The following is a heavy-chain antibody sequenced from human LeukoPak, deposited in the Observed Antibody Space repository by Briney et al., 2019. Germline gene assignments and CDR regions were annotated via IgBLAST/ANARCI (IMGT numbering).Heavy chain of an antibody. V-gene: IGHV4-59*01. Sequence: SETLSLTCTVSGGSISSYYLSLIRQPPGKGLEWIGYLYYSGSTNYNPSLKSRVTISVDTSKNQFSLKLSSVTAADTAVYYCARSRGYSYGNYYYYYYMDVWAKGPRSPSP. J-gene: IGHJ6*03. CDR3: ARSRGYSYGNYYYYYYMDV. CDR2: LYYSGST. CDR1: GGSISSYY. D-gene: IGHD5-18*01.